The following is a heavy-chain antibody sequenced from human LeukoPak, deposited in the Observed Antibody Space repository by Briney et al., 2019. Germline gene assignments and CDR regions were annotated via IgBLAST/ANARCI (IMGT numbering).Heavy chain of an antibody. CDR2: ISYIGST. CDR1: DDSFSRHY. J-gene: IGHJ3*02. CDR3: ARDLVTVTKGLDI. D-gene: IGHD4-17*01. Sequence: SETLSLTCAVSDDSFSRHYWTWIRQPPGKGLEWIGYISYIGSTNYNPSLKSRVTISIDTSKNQFSLKLSSVTAADTAVYYCARDLVTVTKGLDIWGQGTMVSVSS. V-gene: IGHV4-59*11.